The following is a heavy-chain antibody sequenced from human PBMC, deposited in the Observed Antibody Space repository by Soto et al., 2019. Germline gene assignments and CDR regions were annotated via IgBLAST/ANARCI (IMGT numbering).Heavy chain of an antibody. D-gene: IGHD6-19*01. V-gene: IGHV3-30*18. Sequence: PGGSLRLSCAASGFTFSDYGMHWVRQAPGKGLEWVAVISFDGTSKYYADSVKGRFTISRDSSKNTLFLQMNSLRIEDTAVYYCAKRGPNSSSGWFSIDYWGQGVLVTVSS. CDR1: GFTFSDYG. CDR3: AKRGPNSSSGWFSIDY. J-gene: IGHJ4*02. CDR2: ISFDGTSK.